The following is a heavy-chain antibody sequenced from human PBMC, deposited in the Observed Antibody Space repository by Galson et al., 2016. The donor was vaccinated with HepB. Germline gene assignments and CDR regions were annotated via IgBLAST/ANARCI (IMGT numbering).Heavy chain of an antibody. V-gene: IGHV3-23*01. CDR2: ISASGDFT. D-gene: IGHD4-23*01. J-gene: IGHJ4*02. CDR1: GFIFRKYA. Sequence: SLRLSCAASGFIFRKYAMSWVRRAPGKGLEWVSSISASGDFTYYGDTVEGRFTISRDNSKNTLCLQMNSLRAEDTAVYFCAKGKSQGSLVFDYWGQGTQVTVSS. CDR3: AKGKSQGSLVFDY.